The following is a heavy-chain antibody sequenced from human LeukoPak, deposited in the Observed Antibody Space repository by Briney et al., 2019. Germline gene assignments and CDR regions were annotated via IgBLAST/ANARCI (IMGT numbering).Heavy chain of an antibody. CDR3: ARGLSRGYSYGSIAY. D-gene: IGHD5-18*01. CDR1: GGTFSSYA. V-gene: IGHV1-69*01. CDR2: IIPIFGTA. Sequence: SVKVSCKASGGTFSSYAISWVRQAPGQGLEWMGGIIPIFGTANYAQKFQGRVTITADESTSTAYMELSSLRSEDTAVYYCARGLSRGYSYGSIAYWGQGTLVTVSS. J-gene: IGHJ4*02.